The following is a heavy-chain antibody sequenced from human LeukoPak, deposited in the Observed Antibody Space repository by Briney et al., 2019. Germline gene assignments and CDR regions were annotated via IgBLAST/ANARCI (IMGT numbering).Heavy chain of an antibody. Sequence: GESLKISGKGSGYSFTSYWIGGVRQMPGKGLEGRVSIYPGDSDTRYRPSFQGQVTISAEKSISTAYLQWSSLKASDTAMYYCARQFRGYSYGYVDYWGQGTLVTVSS. CDR2: IYPGDSDT. J-gene: IGHJ4*02. CDR1: GYSFTSYW. V-gene: IGHV5-51*01. CDR3: ARQFRGYSYGYVDY. D-gene: IGHD5-18*01.